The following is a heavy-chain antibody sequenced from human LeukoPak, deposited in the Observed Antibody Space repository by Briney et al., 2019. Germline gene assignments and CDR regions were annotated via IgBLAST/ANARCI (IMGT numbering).Heavy chain of an antibody. V-gene: IGHV3-30*03. CDR2: ISYDGSNK. CDR1: GFTFSSYG. J-gene: IGHJ3*02. D-gene: IGHD1-1*01. Sequence: QSGGSLRLSCAAPGFTFSSYGMHWAGQAPGKGREWVAVISYDGSNKYYADSVKGRFTISRDNSKNTLYLQMNSLRAEDTAVYYCALLVGVERDAFDIWGQGTMVTVSS. CDR3: ALLVGVERDAFDI.